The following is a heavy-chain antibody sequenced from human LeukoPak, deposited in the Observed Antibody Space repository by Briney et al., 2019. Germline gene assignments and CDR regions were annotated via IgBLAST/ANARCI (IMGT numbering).Heavy chain of an antibody. D-gene: IGHD4-17*01. CDR2: IYSGGST. J-gene: IGHJ3*02. Sequence: GGSLRLSCAASGFTVSSNYMSWVRQAPGKGLEWVSVIYSGGSTYYADSVKGRFTISRDNSKNTLYLQMNSLRAEDTAVYYCARLDYGDYVGAFDIWGHGTMVTVSS. V-gene: IGHV3-53*01. CDR3: ARLDYGDYVGAFDI. CDR1: GFTVSSNY.